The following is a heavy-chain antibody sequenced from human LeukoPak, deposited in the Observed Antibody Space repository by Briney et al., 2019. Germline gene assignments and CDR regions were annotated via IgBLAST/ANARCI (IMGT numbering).Heavy chain of an antibody. CDR3: ARVSGPGMNEYFHL. V-gene: IGHV3-74*01. CDR1: GFTFSEAW. Sequence: GGSLRLSCAASGFTFSEAWMHWVRQAPGKGLVWVSRVNNDGSTTRYADSVKGRFTISRDNAKNTLYLQMNSLRAEDTAVYYCARVSGPGMNEYFHLWGQGTLVTVSS. D-gene: IGHD3-10*01. J-gene: IGHJ1*01. CDR2: VNNDGSTT.